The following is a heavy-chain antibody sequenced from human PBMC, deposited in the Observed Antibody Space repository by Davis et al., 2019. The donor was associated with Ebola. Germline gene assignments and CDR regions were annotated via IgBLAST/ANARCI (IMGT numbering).Heavy chain of an antibody. J-gene: IGHJ4*02. Sequence: GESLKISCAASGFTVSSNYMTWVRQAPGKGLEWVANIKQDGSEKYYVDSVKGRFTISRDNAKNSLYLQMNSLRAEDTAVYYCAKEAPWSAPFDSWGQGTLVTVSS. CDR2: IKQDGSEK. V-gene: IGHV3-7*03. D-gene: IGHD2-8*02. CDR1: GFTVSSNY. CDR3: AKEAPWSAPFDS.